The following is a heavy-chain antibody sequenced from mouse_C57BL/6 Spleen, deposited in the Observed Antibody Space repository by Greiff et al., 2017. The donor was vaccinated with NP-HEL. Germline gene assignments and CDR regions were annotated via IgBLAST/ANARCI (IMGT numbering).Heavy chain of an antibody. Sequence: VQLQQSGPELVKPGASVKISCKASGYAFSSSWMNWVKQRPGKGLEWIGRIYPGDGDPNYNGKFKGKATLTADKSSSTAYMQLSSLTSEDSAVYVCARGGDSSGYHAMDYWGQGTSVTVSS. V-gene: IGHV1-82*01. J-gene: IGHJ4*01. CDR2: IYPGDGDP. CDR3: ARGGDSSGYHAMDY. CDR1: GYAFSSSW. D-gene: IGHD3-2*02.